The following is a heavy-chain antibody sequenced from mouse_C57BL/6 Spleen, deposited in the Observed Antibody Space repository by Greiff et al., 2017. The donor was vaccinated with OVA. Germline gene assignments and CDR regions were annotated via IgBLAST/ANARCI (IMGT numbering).Heavy chain of an antibody. V-gene: IGHV1-4*01. J-gene: IGHJ2*01. D-gene: IGHD1-1*01. CDR1: GYTFTSYT. Sequence: VQLQQSGAELERPGASVKMSCKASGYTFTSYTMHWVKQRPGQGLEWIGYINPSSGYTKYNQKFKDKATLTADKSSSTAYMQLSSLTSEDSAVYYCARNEITTVVATDYFDYWGQGTTLTVSS. CDR2: INPSSGYT. CDR3: ARNEITTVVATDYFDY.